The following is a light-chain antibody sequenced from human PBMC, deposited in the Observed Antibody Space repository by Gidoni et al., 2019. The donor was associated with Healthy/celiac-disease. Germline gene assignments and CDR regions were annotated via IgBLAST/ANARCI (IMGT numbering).Light chain of an antibody. J-gene: IGKJ3*01. V-gene: IGKV1-9*01. CDR2: AAS. CDR1: QGISSY. CDR3: PQLNSYPRLT. Sequence: DIQVTQSPSFLSASVGDRVTSTCRASQGISSYLAWYQPKPGKAPKLLIYAASTLQSGVPSRFCGSGSGTEFTLTISRLQPEDFATYYCPQLNSYPRLTFXPXTKVDIK.